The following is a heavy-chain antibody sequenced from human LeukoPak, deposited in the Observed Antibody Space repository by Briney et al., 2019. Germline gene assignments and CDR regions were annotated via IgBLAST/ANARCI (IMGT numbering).Heavy chain of an antibody. CDR2: IYYTGST. Sequence: SETLSLTCAVSGDSISRSGYYWAWIRLPPGKGLEWIGNIYYTGSTSYNSSLKSRVIMSVDTSKNHFSLNLSSVTAADTAVYYCARVPYYFDLSGSSFDAWGRGAVVTVSS. V-gene: IGHV4-39*02. D-gene: IGHD3-22*01. CDR1: GDSISRSGYY. J-gene: IGHJ2*01. CDR3: ARVPYYFDLSGSSFDA.